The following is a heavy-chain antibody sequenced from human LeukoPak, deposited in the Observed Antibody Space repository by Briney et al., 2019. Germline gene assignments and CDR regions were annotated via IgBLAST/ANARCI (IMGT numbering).Heavy chain of an antibody. D-gene: IGHD6-19*01. V-gene: IGHV3-23*01. CDR1: GFTFSSYA. CDR2: ISGSGGST. CDR3: AKDGQRIAVAGILSY. Sequence: GGSLRLSCAASGFTFSSYAMGWVRQAPGKGLEWVSAISGSGGSTYYADSVKGRFTISRDNSKNTLYLQMNSLRAEDTAVYYCAKDGQRIAVAGILSYWGQGTLVTVSS. J-gene: IGHJ4*02.